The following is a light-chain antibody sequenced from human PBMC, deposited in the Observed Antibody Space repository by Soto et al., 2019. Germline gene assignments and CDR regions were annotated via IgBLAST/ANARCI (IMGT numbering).Light chain of an antibody. V-gene: IGLV1-44*01. CDR3: AAWDDSRNGGV. CDR2: SNN. J-gene: IGLJ3*02. Sequence: QAVVTQPPSASGTPGQRVTISCSGSSSNIGSNTVNWYQQLPGTAPKLLIYSNNQRPSGVPDRFSGSKSGTSASLAISGLQSEDEADYYCAAWDDSRNGGVFGGGTKLTVL. CDR1: SSNIGSNT.